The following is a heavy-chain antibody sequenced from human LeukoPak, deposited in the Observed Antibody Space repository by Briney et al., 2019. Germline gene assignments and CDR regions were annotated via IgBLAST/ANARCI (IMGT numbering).Heavy chain of an antibody. CDR3: AGVSSGWSNYFDY. CDR2: IYHSGST. Sequence: SGTLSLTCAVSGGSISSSNWWSWVRQPPGKGLEWIGEIYHSGSTNYNPSLKSRVTISVDKSKNQFSLKLSSVTAADTAVYYCAGVSSGWSNYFDYWGQGTLVTVSS. CDR1: GGSISSSNW. D-gene: IGHD6-19*01. J-gene: IGHJ4*02. V-gene: IGHV4-4*02.